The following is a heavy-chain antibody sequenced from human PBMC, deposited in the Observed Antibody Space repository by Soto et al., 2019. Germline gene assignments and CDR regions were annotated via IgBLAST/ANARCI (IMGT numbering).Heavy chain of an antibody. D-gene: IGHD3-16*01. V-gene: IGHV4-30-2*01. CDR1: GGSISSGGYS. CDR3: ARSGPVRLGANLYGMDV. Sequence: SETLSLTCAVSGGSISSGGYSWSWIRQPPGKGLEWIGYIYHSGSTYYNPSLKSRVTISVDRSKNQFSLKLSSVTAADTAVYYCARSGPVRLGANLYGMDVWGQGTTVTVSS. J-gene: IGHJ6*02. CDR2: IYHSGST.